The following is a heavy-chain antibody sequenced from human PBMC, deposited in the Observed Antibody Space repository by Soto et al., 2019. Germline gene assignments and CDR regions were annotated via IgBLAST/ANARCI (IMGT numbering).Heavy chain of an antibody. V-gene: IGHV1-69*12. CDR1: GGTFSSYA. CDR2: IIPIFGTA. J-gene: IGHJ4*02. Sequence: QVRLVQSGAEVKKPGSSVKVSCKASGGTFSSYAISWVRQAPGQGLEWMGGIIPIFGTANYAQKFQGRVTITADESTSTAYIELSSLRSEYTAVYYCARGAVRGVMSSPFDYWGQGTLVTVSS. D-gene: IGHD3-10*01. CDR3: ARGAVRGVMSSPFDY.